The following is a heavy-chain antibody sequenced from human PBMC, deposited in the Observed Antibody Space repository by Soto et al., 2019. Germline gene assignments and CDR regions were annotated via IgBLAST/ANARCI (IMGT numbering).Heavy chain of an antibody. CDR1: GFTFSSYW. D-gene: IGHD3-22*01. J-gene: IGHJ4*02. Sequence: GGSLRLSCAASGFTFSSYWMSWVRQAPGKGLEWVANIKQDGSEKYYVDSVKGRFTISRDNAKNSLYLQMNSLRAEDTAVYYCARVGQGTAIYYYDSSGYFHFDYWGQGTLVTVS. CDR2: IKQDGSEK. CDR3: ARVGQGTAIYYYDSSGYFHFDY. V-gene: IGHV3-7*01.